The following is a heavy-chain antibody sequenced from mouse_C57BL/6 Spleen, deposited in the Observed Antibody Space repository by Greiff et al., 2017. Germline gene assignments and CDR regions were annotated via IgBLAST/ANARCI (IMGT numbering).Heavy chain of an antibody. V-gene: IGHV1-82*01. CDR2: IYPGDGDT. D-gene: IGHD2-2*01. J-gene: IGHJ2*01. CDR1: GYAFSSSW. Sequence: VKLQQSGPELVKPGASVKISCKASGYAFSSSWMNWVKQRPGKGLEWIGRIYPGDGDTNYNGKFKGKATLTADKSSSTAYMQLSSLTSEDSAVYCCARGVTTDFDDWGQGTTLTVAS. CDR3: ARGVTTDFDD.